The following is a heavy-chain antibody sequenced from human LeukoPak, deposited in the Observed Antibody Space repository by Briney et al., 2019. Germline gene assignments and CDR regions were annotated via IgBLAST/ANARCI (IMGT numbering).Heavy chain of an antibody. V-gene: IGHV1-2*02. CDR3: ARSHCISTSCYPDY. Sequence: ASVTVSCKASGYTFTGYYRHWVRQAPGPGLEWMGGINPNSGGTNYAQNFQGRVTMTRDTSISTAYMELSSLTSADTAVYYCARSHCISTSCYPDYWGQGTLVTVSS. J-gene: IGHJ4*02. CDR2: INPNSGGT. CDR1: GYTFTGYY. D-gene: IGHD2-2*01.